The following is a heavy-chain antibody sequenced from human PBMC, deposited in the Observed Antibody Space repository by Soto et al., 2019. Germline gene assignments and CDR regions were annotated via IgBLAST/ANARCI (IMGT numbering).Heavy chain of an antibody. D-gene: IGHD4-17*01. CDR3: ARKRVYGDSDAFDI. V-gene: IGHV4-31*03. Sequence: QVQLQESGPGLVKPSQTLSLTCTVSGGSISSGGYYWSWIRQHPGKGLEWIGYIYYSGSTYYNPSRKSRVTISVDTSKNQCSLKLSSVTAADTAVYYCARKRVYGDSDAFDIWGQGTMVTVSS. J-gene: IGHJ3*02. CDR2: IYYSGST. CDR1: GGSISSGGYY.